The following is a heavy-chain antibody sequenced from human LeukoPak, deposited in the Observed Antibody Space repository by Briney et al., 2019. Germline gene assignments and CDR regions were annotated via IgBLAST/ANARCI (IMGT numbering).Heavy chain of an antibody. J-gene: IGHJ4*02. CDR1: GGTFSSYA. CDR3: ARAWTVGSYFDY. Sequence: SVKVSCKASGGTFSSYAISWVRQAPGQGLEWMGGIIPIFGTTNYAQKFQGRVTITADESTSTAYMELSSLRSEDTAVYYCARAWTVGSYFDYWGQGTLVTVSS. CDR2: IIPIFGTT. D-gene: IGHD3-10*01. V-gene: IGHV1-69*13.